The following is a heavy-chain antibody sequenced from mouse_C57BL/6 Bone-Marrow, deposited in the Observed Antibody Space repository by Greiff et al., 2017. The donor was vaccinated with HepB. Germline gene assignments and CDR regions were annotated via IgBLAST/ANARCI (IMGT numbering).Heavy chain of an antibody. J-gene: IGHJ3*01. CDR1: GYSITSGYY. Sequence: EVKLQESGPGLVKPSQSLSLTCSVTGYSITSGYYWNWIRQFPGNKLEWMGYISYDGSNNYNPSLKNRISITRDTSKNQFFLKLNSVTTEDTATYYCARGRLWAWFAYWGQGTLVTVSA. CDR3: ARGRLWAWFAY. V-gene: IGHV3-6*01. D-gene: IGHD6-1*01. CDR2: ISYDGSN.